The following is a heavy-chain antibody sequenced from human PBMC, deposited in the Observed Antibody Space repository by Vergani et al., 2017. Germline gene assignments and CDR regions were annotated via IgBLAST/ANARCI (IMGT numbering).Heavy chain of an antibody. CDR3: ARRSGIVYDMFSGTQYFFDF. D-gene: IGHD3-9*01. J-gene: IGHJ4*02. Sequence: QVQLQESGPGLVKPSETLSLTCAVSGFSIDNGYYWDWIRQPPGKGREWIGSIYRTGRTHFNPSLKSRVTFSVDTSNNHFSLRLNSLTAAYTAVYYCARRSGIVYDMFSGTQYFFDFWGQGTLVTVSS. CDR1: GFSIDNGYY. V-gene: IGHV4-38-2*01. CDR2: IYRTGRT.